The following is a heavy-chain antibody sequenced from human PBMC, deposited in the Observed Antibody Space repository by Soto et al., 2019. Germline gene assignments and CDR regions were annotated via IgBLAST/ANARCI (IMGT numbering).Heavy chain of an antibody. J-gene: IGHJ4*02. CDR1: GFTFSSYG. CDR3: ARDWGVEMATSSFDY. CDR2: IWYDGSTK. D-gene: IGHD5-12*01. V-gene: IGHV3-33*01. Sequence: VQVVESGGDVVQPGTSLRLSCAASGFTFSSYGMHWVRQAPGKGLEWVAVIWYDGSTKYYADPVKGRFTISRDNSKNTVYLQMNSLRAEDTAVYYCARDWGVEMATSSFDYWGQGTLVTVSS.